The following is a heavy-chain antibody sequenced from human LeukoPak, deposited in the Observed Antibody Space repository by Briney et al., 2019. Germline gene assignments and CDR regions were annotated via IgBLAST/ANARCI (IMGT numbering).Heavy chain of an antibody. V-gene: IGHV3-30*18. Sequence: GRSLRLSCAASGFTFSVFGIHWVRQAPGKGLEWVTVISSDGSDKYYADSVKGRFTISRDNSKNMVYLQMNSLRVEDTAVYYCAKDFFVSAPRRPFDYWGQGTPVTVSS. CDR1: GFTFSVFG. CDR2: ISSDGSDK. CDR3: AKDFFVSAPRRPFDY. J-gene: IGHJ4*02. D-gene: IGHD2-21*01.